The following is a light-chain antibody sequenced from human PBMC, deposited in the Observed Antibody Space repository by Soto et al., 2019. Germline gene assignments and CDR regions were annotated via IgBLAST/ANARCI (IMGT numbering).Light chain of an antibody. CDR2: GNS. J-gene: IGLJ1*01. CDR1: SSNIGAGYD. CDR3: SSYTSSSTV. Sequence: QSVLTQPPSVSGAPGQRVTISCTGSSSNIGAGYDVHWYQQLPGTAPKLLIYGNSNRPSGVPDRFSGSKSGTSASLTISGLQAEDEADYYCSSYTSSSTVFGTGTKLTVL. V-gene: IGLV1-40*01.